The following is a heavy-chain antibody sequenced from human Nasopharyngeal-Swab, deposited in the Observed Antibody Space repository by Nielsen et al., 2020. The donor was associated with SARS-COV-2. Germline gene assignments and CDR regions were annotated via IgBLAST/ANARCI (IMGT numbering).Heavy chain of an antibody. CDR3: GTVFEI. V-gene: IGHV3-74*03. J-gene: IGHJ3*02. Sequence: GGSLRLSCVASGFSLNINCMHWVRQVPGKGLMFVARIANDGSGTTYADSVRGRFTISRDDTKNTGYLQMNSLIAEDTAVYYCGTVFEIWGQGTMVTVSS. CDR1: GFSLNINC. D-gene: IGHD4-17*01. CDR2: IANDGSGT.